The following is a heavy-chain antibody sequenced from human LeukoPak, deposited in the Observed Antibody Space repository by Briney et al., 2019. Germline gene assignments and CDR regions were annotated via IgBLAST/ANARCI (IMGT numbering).Heavy chain of an antibody. CDR2: IYPGDSET. V-gene: IGHV5-51*01. D-gene: IGHD6-19*01. CDR1: AYSFTSYW. CDR3: ATTTDSSGWYRWFDS. Sequence: GESLKIYCKGSAYSFTSYWIGWVRQMPGKGLEWMGIIYPGDSETRYSPSFQGQVTISADKFISTVYLQWSSLKASDTAMYYCATTTDSSGWYRWFDSWGQGTLVTVSS. J-gene: IGHJ5*01.